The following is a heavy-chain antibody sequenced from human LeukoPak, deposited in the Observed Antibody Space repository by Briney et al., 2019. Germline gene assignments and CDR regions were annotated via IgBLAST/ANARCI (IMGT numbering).Heavy chain of an antibody. CDR3: ASDEASSGCFDY. V-gene: IGHV4-61*02. CDR2: IYTSGST. D-gene: IGHD6-19*01. CDR1: GGSISSGSYY. J-gene: IGHJ4*02. Sequence: SETLSLTCTVSGGSISSGSYYWSWIRQPAGKGLEWIGRIYTSGSTNYNPSLKSRVTISVDTSKNQFSLKLSSVTAADTAVYYCASDEASSGCFDYWGQGTLVTVSS.